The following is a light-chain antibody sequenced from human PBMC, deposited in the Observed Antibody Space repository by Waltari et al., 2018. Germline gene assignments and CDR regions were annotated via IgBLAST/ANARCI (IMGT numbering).Light chain of an antibody. CDR3: KSYGGSNNVL. Sequence: QSALTQPPSASGSPGQSVTISCTGTSRDVGGIYYVSWYQLHPGKAPELLIYGVAKRPSGVPDRFSGSKSSNTASLTGSDLQPKDEADYYCKSYGGSNNVLFGGRTKWTVL. CDR1: SRDVGGIYY. V-gene: IGLV2-8*01. CDR2: GVA. J-gene: IGLJ2*01.